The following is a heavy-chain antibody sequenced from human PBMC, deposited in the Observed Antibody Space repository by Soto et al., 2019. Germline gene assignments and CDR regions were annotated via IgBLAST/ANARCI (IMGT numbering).Heavy chain of an antibody. V-gene: IGHV4-39*07. Sequence: PSENLSLTCTVSGGSISSSSYYWGWIRQPPGKGLEWIGSIYYSGSTYYNPSLKSRVTISVDTSKGQFSLKLSSVTAADTAVYYWASHLSAYEGLDYWGQGTLVTVSS. CDR2: IYYSGST. CDR3: ASHLSAYEGLDY. CDR1: GGSISSSSYY. J-gene: IGHJ4*02. D-gene: IGHD3-3*01.